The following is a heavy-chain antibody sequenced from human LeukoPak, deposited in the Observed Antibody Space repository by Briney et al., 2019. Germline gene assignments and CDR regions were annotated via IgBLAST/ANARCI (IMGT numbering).Heavy chain of an antibody. J-gene: IGHJ4*02. Sequence: GGSLRLSCAASGFTFSSYGMHWVRQAPGKGLEWVSSISSSSTSIYYTDSVKGRFTISRDNAKNSLYLQMNSLRDGDTAVYYCARDVPVAGAPFDYWGQGTLVTVSS. CDR2: ISSSSTSI. CDR3: ARDVPVAGAPFDY. CDR1: GFTFSSYG. V-gene: IGHV3-48*02. D-gene: IGHD6-19*01.